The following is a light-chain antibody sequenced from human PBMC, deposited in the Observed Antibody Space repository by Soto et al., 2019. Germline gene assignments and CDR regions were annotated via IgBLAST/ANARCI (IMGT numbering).Light chain of an antibody. CDR3: QQYDSVFT. V-gene: IGKV1-33*01. Sequence: DIQITQSPSSLSASVGGRVTITCQASQGITNYLNWYQQKPGKAPKLLIYGASNLETGVPSRFSGSGSGTDFTFTISSLQAEDIATYFCQQYDSVFTFGQGTRLEI. CDR2: GAS. J-gene: IGKJ5*01. CDR1: QGITNY.